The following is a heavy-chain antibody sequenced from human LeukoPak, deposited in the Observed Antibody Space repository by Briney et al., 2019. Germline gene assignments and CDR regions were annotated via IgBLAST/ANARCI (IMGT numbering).Heavy chain of an antibody. V-gene: IGHV4-31*03. J-gene: IGHJ6*02. D-gene: IGHD3-9*01. CDR2: IYYSGST. CDR3: AGTFRPLTGYQGGEPYYYYGMDV. Sequence: SETLSLTCTVSGGSISSGGYYWSWIRQHPGKGLEWIGYIYYSGSTYYNPSLKSRVTISVDTSKNQFSLKLSSVTAADTGVYYCAGTFRPLTGYQGGEPYYYYGMDVWGQGTTVTVSS. CDR1: GGSISSGGYY.